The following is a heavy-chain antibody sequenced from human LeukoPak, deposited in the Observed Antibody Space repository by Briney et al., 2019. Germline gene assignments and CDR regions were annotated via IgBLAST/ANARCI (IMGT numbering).Heavy chain of an antibody. CDR2: IYYTGST. D-gene: IGHD1-26*01. Sequence: SETLSLTCTVSGXSISSYYWSWIRQPPGKGLEWIGYIYYTGSTNYNPSLKSRVTISVDTSKNQFSLRLSSVTAADTAVYYCARQVYSGTHYFDYWGQGTLVTVSS. J-gene: IGHJ4*02. CDR3: ARQVYSGTHYFDY. V-gene: IGHV4-59*08. CDR1: GXSISSYY.